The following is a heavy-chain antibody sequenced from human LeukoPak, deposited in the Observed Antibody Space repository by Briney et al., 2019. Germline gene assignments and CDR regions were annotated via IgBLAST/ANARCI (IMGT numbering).Heavy chain of an antibody. CDR3: AREVMVTNFYYYYYMDV. J-gene: IGHJ6*03. D-gene: IGHD5-18*01. Sequence: VASVKVSCKASGGTFSSYAISWVRQAPGQGLEWMGGIIPIFGTANYAQKCQGRVTITADESTSTAYMELSSLRSEDTAVYYCAREVMVTNFYYYYYMDVWGKGTTVTVSS. CDR1: GGTFSSYA. V-gene: IGHV1-69*13. CDR2: IIPIFGTA.